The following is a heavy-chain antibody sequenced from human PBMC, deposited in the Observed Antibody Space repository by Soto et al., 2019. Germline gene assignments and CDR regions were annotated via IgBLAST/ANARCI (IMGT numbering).Heavy chain of an antibody. CDR3: ARVVPGAEAWFGP. CDR1: GYTFSNYG. V-gene: IGHV1-18*01. Sequence: GASVKVSCKTSGYTFSNYGITWVRQAPGQPLEWLGWISLYSDGTNYARKFQGRVSMTTDTSTTTAYMELRSLRSDDTAVYYCARVVPGAEAWFGPWGQGTLVTVSS. CDR2: ISLYSDGT. J-gene: IGHJ5*02. D-gene: IGHD2-2*01.